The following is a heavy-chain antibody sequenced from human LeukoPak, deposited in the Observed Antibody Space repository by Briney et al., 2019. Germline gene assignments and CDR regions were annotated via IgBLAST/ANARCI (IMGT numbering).Heavy chain of an antibody. CDR2: INPNSGGT. CDR1: GYTFTGYD. CDR3: ARGGVSGYCSGGSCYSGLLYAFDI. Sequence: ASVKVSCKASGYTFTGYDMHWVRQAPGQEREWMGWINPNSGGTNYAQKFQGRVTMTRDTSISTAYMELSRLRSDDTAVYYCARGGVSGYCSGGSCYSGLLYAFDIWGQGTMVTVSS. D-gene: IGHD2-15*01. J-gene: IGHJ3*02. V-gene: IGHV1-2*02.